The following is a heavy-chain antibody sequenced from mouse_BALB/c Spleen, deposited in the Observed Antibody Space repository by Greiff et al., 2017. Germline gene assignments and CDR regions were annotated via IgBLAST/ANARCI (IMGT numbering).Heavy chain of an antibody. J-gene: IGHJ2*01. D-gene: IGHD2-10*02. V-gene: IGHV1-87*01. CDR2: IYPGDGDT. CDR3: ERWAYGNFFDY. Sequence: QVQLQQSGAELARPGASGKLSCKASGYTFTSYRMQWVKQRPGQGLEWIGAIYPGDGDTRYTQKFKGKATLTADKYSSTAYMQLSSLASEDSAVYYCERWAYGNFFDYWGQGTTLTVSS. CDR1: GYTFTSYR.